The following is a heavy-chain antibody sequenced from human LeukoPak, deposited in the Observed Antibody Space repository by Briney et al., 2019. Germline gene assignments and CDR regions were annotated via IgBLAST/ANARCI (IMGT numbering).Heavy chain of an antibody. D-gene: IGHD2-15*01. J-gene: IGHJ6*03. V-gene: IGHV4-39*07. CDR3: ARDTPHHYYYMDV. CDR1: GGSISSSSYY. Sequence: SETLSLTCTVSGGSISSSSYYWGWIRQPPGKGLEWIGSIYYSGSTYYNPSLKSRVTISVDTSKNQFSLKLSSVTAADTAVYYCARDTPHHYYYMDVWGKGTTVTVSS. CDR2: IYYSGST.